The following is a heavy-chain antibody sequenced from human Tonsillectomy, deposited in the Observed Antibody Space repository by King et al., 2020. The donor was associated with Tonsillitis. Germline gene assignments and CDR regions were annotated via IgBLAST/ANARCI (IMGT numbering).Heavy chain of an antibody. Sequence: TLKESGPVLVKPTETLTLTCTVSGFSLSNARMGVSWIRQPPGKALEWLAHIFSNDEKSYSTSLKSRLTISKDTSKSQVVLTMTNMDPVDTATYYCAREVGYCSGGSCYFNYYYSGMDVWGQGTTVTVSS. V-gene: IGHV2-26*01. D-gene: IGHD2-15*01. CDR3: AREVGYCSGGSCYFNYYYSGMDV. CDR2: IFSNDEK. CDR1: GFSLSNARMG. J-gene: IGHJ6*02.